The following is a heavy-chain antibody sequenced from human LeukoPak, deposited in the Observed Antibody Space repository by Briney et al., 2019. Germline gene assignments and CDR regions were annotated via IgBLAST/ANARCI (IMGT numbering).Heavy chain of an antibody. CDR3: ARAGTTSSSTPDY. Sequence: GSVKVSCKASGYTFSTYGITWVRQAPGQGLEWMGWISTYNGNTNYAQTFQGRVAMTTDTSTSTGYMELKSLRSDDTAVYYCARAGTTSSSTPDYWGQGTLVTVSS. CDR1: GYTFSTYG. D-gene: IGHD6-6*01. CDR2: ISTYNGNT. J-gene: IGHJ4*02. V-gene: IGHV1-18*01.